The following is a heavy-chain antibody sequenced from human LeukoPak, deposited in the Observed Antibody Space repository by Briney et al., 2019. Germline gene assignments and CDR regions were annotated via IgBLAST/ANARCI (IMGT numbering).Heavy chain of an antibody. CDR3: ARWGGYYSTFDH. J-gene: IGHJ4*02. CDR2: INHSGST. D-gene: IGHD3-22*01. Sequence: PSETLSLTCAVYGGSFSGYYWSWIRQPPGKGLEWIGEINHSGSTNYNPSLKSRVTISVDTSKNQFSLKLSSVTAADTAVYYCARWGGYYSTFDHWGQGTLVTVSS. CDR1: GGSFSGYY. V-gene: IGHV4-34*01.